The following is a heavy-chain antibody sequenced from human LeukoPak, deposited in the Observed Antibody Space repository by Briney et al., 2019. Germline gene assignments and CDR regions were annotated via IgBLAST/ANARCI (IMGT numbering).Heavy chain of an antibody. CDR2: INQDGSEK. D-gene: IGHD6-6*01. J-gene: IGHJ4*02. CDR3: AVSSSSSGAGGI. V-gene: IGHV3-7*01. CDR1: GFTLSSYW. Sequence: LGGSLRLSCAASGFTLSSYWMTWVRQASGKGREWEANINQDGSEKYYVDSVRGRFTTSRDNAKNSLYLQMNSLRVEDTALYYCAVSSSSSGAGGIWGQGTLVTVSS.